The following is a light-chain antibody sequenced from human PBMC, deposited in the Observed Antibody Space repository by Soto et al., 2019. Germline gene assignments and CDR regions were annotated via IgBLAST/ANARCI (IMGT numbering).Light chain of an antibody. CDR1: QSVSNNY. J-gene: IGKJ1*01. CDR3: QQYGISPQT. Sequence: EIVLTQSPGTLSLSPGERATLSCRASQSVSNNYLAWYQQKPGQAPRLLIYGASSRATGIPDRFSGSGSGTDFTLSISRLEPEDFAVYYCQQYGISPQTFGQGTKVDIK. CDR2: GAS. V-gene: IGKV3-20*01.